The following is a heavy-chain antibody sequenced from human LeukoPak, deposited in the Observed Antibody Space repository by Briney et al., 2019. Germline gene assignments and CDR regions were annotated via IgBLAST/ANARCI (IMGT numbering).Heavy chain of an antibody. J-gene: IGHJ5*02. CDR1: GFTFSRYW. D-gene: IGHD2-21*02. CDR3: AREPPGSTDNWFDP. V-gene: IGHV3-7*03. CDR2: IKQDGGEI. Sequence: GGSLRLSCAASGFTFSRYWMSWVRQAPGKGLEWVANIKQDGGEIYYVDSVKGRFTISRDNAKNSLYLQMNSLRAEDTAVYYCAREPPGSTDNWFDPWGQGTLVTVSS.